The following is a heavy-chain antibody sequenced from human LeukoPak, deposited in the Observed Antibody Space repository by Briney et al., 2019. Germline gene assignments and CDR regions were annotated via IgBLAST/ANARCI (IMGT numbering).Heavy chain of an antibody. J-gene: IGHJ4*02. V-gene: IGHV4-59*08. Sequence: SETLSLTCTVSGGSISSYYWSWIRQPRGKGLEWIGYIYYSGSTNYNPSLKSRVTISVDTSKNQFSLKLGSVTAADTAVYYCARHSGYSGYSSGWYYFDYWGQGTLVTVSS. CDR1: GGSISSYY. D-gene: IGHD6-19*01. CDR3: ARHSGYSGYSSGWYYFDY. CDR2: IYYSGST.